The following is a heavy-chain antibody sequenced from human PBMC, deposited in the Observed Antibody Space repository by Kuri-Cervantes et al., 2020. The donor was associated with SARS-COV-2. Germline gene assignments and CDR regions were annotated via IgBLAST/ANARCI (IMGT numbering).Heavy chain of an antibody. CDR1: EFNFRYYG. J-gene: IGHJ6*02. CDR2: ISYDGRDT. CDR3: AKPGSVRGIIREDHYGLDV. Sequence: LTCVASEFNFRYYGMYWVRQAPGKGLEWVAVISYDGRDTYYGDSVKGRFTISRDNSKNTLYLQMNSLRPEDTGVYYCAKPGSVRGIIREDHYGLDVWGQGTTVTVSS. D-gene: IGHD3-10*01. V-gene: IGHV3-30*18.